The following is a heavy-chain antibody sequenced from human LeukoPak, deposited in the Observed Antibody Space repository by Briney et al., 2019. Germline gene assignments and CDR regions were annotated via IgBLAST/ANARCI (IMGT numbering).Heavy chain of an antibody. V-gene: IGHV1-46*01. J-gene: IGHJ4*02. CDR3: ARRVPYGSGSYYNPLGY. Sequence: ASVKVSCKASGYTFTSYYMNWVRQAPGQGLEWMGIINPSDGSTSYAQKFQGRVTMTRDTSTSTVYMELSSLRSEDTAVYYCARRVPYGSGSYYNPLGYWGQGTLVTVSS. D-gene: IGHD3-10*01. CDR1: GYTFTSYY. CDR2: INPSDGST.